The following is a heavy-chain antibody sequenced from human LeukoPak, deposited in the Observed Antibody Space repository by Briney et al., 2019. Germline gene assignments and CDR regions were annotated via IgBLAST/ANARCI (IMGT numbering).Heavy chain of an antibody. Sequence: ASVKVSCKASGYTFANFGINWVRQAPGQGLECMGWISPYSGNRSYEDRVTMTTDISTTTAYMELRSLRSDDTAVYYCARGHLNGEKPLQILDYWGQGTLVTVSS. J-gene: IGHJ4*02. D-gene: IGHD4-17*01. V-gene: IGHV1-18*01. CDR3: ARGHLNGEKPLQILDY. CDR2: ISPYSGNR. CDR1: GYTFANFG.